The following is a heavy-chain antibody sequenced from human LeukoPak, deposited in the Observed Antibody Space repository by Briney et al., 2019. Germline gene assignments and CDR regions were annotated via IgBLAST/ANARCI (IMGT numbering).Heavy chain of an antibody. Sequence: SVKVSCKASGGTFSSNAINWVRRAPGQGLEWMGGIIPIFGTANYAEKFQGRVTIITDESTGTAYMELSSLRSEDTAVYYCARGRDYYDSSGFAFDIWGQGTMVTVSS. CDR3: ARGRDYYDSSGFAFDI. D-gene: IGHD3-22*01. CDR1: GGTFSSNA. V-gene: IGHV1-69*05. J-gene: IGHJ3*02. CDR2: IIPIFGTA.